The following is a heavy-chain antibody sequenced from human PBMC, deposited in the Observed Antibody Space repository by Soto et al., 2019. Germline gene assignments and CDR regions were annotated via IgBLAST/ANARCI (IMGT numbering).Heavy chain of an antibody. CDR1: RASMSSSGFY. J-gene: IGHJ6*02. CDR3: XXXXXXXEVLTGYGRDYAMDV. D-gene: IGHD3-9*01. V-gene: IGHV4-39*01. CDR2: NYYSGTT. Sequence: QLQLQESGPGLVKPSETLSLTCTVSRASMSSSGFYWXXXRQPXGKGLEWIGRNYYSGTTYYNASLKSRVTISVDMSKNXXXXXXNXXXXXXXXXXXXXXXXXXXEVLTGYGRDYAMDVWGQGTTVIVSS.